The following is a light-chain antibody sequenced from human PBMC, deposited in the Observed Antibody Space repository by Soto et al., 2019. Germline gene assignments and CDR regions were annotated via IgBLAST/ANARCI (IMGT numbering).Light chain of an antibody. V-gene: IGKV3-20*01. CDR2: GAS. J-gene: IGKJ1*01. CDR3: QQYGTSRT. CDR1: QSVTSSY. Sequence: EIVLTQSPGTLSLSPGDRATLSCRASQSVTSSYLAWYQQKAGQAPRLLMYGASNRATGILDRFSGSGSGTDFTLTISRLEPEDFAVFYCQQYGTSRTFGQGTKVEIK.